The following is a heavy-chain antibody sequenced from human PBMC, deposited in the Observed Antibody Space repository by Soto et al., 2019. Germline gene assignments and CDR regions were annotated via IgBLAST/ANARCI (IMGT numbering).Heavy chain of an antibody. D-gene: IGHD6-19*01. CDR2: MYFSGST. V-gene: IGHV4-59*01. J-gene: IGHJ4*02. CDR3: ARGSGWYFH. Sequence: QVQLQESGPGLVKPSETLSLTCTVSGDSISGSSWSWIRQPPGKGLEWIAYMYFSGSTNYNPSLKSRVTLSVDTSKNQVSLKLSSVTAADTAVYYCARGSGWYFHWGQGTLVTVSS. CDR1: GDSISGSS.